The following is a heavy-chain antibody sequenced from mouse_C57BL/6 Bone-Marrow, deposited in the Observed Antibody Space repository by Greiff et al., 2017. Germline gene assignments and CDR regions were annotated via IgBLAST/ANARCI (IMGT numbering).Heavy chain of an antibody. CDR2: ISSGSSTI. CDR3: ARGELGPYWYFDV. V-gene: IGHV5-17*01. Sequence: EVMLVESGGGLVKPGGSLKLSCAASGFTFSDYGMHWVRQAPEKGLEWVAYISSGSSTIYYADTVKGRFTISRDNAKKTLFLQMTSLRSEDTAMYYCARGELGPYWYFDVWGTGTTVTVSS. D-gene: IGHD4-1*01. CDR1: GFTFSDYG. J-gene: IGHJ1*03.